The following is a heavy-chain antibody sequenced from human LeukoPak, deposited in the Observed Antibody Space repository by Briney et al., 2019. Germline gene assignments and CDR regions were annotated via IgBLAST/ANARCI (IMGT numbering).Heavy chain of an antibody. J-gene: IGHJ4*02. CDR1: GFTFSSCA. CDR3: AKGPHSSGWHYFDY. D-gene: IGHD6-19*01. V-gene: IGHV3-23*01. CDR2: FTYSGVNT. Sequence: GGSLRLSCAASGFTFSSCAMTWVRQAPGKGLEWVSTFTYSGVNTYYADSVRGRFTISRDNSKNTLYLQLNSLRAEDTALYYCAKGPHSSGWHYFDYWGQGTLVTVSS.